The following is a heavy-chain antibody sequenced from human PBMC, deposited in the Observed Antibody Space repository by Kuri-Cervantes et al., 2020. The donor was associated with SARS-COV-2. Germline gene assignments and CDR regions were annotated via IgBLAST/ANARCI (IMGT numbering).Heavy chain of an antibody. Sequence: GGSLRLSCAASGFTFSSYAMSWVRQAPGKGLEWVSAISGSGGSTYYADSVKGRFTISRDNSKNTLYLQMNSLRAEDTAVYYCARDAYIAYYYDSSGSTNWYFDLWGRGTLVTVSS. D-gene: IGHD3-22*01. CDR1: GFTFSSYA. V-gene: IGHV3-23*01. CDR2: ISGSGGST. J-gene: IGHJ2*01. CDR3: ARDAYIAYYYDSSGSTNWYFDL.